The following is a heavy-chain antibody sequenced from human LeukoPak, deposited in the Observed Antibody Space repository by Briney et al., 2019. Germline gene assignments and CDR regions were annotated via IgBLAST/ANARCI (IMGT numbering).Heavy chain of an antibody. Sequence: ASVKVSCKASGYTFTNYDISWVRQATGQGLEWMGYMNPNSGKTEYAQNFQGRVSMTWDTAITTAYMDLSGLTRDDTAIYYCARGGLWVGTLWGQGTLATVSS. CDR3: ARGGLWVGTL. J-gene: IGHJ4*02. CDR2: MNPNSGKT. V-gene: IGHV1-8*01. CDR1: GYTFTNYD. D-gene: IGHD3-10*01.